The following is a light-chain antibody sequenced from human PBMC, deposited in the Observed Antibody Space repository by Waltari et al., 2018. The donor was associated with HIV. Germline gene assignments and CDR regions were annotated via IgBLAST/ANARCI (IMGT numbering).Light chain of an antibody. CDR3: QTWDTGIRV. CDR2: LKSDGSH. CDR1: SGPRSYA. Sequence: QVVLTQSPSASASLGASVKLTCTLSSGPRSYAIAWHQQQPETGPRYLMKLKSDGSHTKGDGIPDRFSGSSAGAERYLTISSLQSEDEADYYCQTWDTGIRVFGFGTKVTVL. J-gene: IGLJ1*01. V-gene: IGLV4-69*02.